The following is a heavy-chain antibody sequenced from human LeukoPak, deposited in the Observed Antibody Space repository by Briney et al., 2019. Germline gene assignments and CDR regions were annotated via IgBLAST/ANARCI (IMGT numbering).Heavy chain of an antibody. D-gene: IGHD1-26*01. Sequence: SETLSLTCAVSGGSFSGYYWSWIRQPPGKGLEWIGEINHSGSTNYNPSLKSRVTISVGTSKNQFSLKLSSVTAADTAVYYCARGPLSEWELPALFSWGQGTLVTVSS. V-gene: IGHV4-34*01. J-gene: IGHJ4*02. CDR3: ARGPLSEWELPALFS. CDR2: INHSGST. CDR1: GGSFSGYY.